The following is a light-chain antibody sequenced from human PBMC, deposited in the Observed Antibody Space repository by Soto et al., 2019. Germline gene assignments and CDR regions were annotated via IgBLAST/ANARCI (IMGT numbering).Light chain of an antibody. CDR1: QSVSNNY. Sequence: EIVLTQSPGTLSLSPGERATLSCRASQSVSNNYLAWYQQKPGQAPRLLIYGASGRAPGVPDRFSGSGSGTDFILTLSRLEPEDFVVYYCQQYGSSPRAFGQGTKVEIK. CDR3: QQYGSSPRA. J-gene: IGKJ1*01. CDR2: GAS. V-gene: IGKV3-20*01.